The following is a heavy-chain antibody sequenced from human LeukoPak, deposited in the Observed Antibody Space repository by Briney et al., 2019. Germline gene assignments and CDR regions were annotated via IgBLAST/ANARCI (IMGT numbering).Heavy chain of an antibody. CDR1: GFTFSSYS. V-gene: IGHV3-21*01. Sequence: GGSLRLSCAASGFTFSSYSMNWVRQAPGKGLEWVSSISSSSSYIYYADSVKGRFTIPRDNAKNSLYLQMNSLRAEDTAVYYCARVIAVANFDYWGQGTLVTVSS. CDR3: ARVIAVANFDY. D-gene: IGHD6-19*01. CDR2: ISSSSSYI. J-gene: IGHJ4*02.